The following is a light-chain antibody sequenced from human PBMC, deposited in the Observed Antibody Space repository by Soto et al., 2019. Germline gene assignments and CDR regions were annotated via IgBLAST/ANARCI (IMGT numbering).Light chain of an antibody. V-gene: IGKV3-20*01. CDR2: GAS. CDR1: QSVSSSY. J-gene: IGKJ1*01. Sequence: EIVLTQSPGTLSLSPGERATLSCRASQSVSSSYLAWYQHKPGQTPRLLIYGASSRATGIPDRFSGSGSGTDFTLTISRLEPEDFAVYYCQHFGSSWTFGQGTKVEIK. CDR3: QHFGSSWT.